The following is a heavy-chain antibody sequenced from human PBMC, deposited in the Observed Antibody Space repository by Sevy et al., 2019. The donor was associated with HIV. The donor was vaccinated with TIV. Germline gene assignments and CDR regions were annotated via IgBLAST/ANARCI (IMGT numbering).Heavy chain of an antibody. CDR2: INPNSGGT. J-gene: IGHJ4*02. V-gene: IGHV1-2*02. CDR3: TRGPSGFSGSDLAY. CDR1: GYTFTGYY. D-gene: IGHD3-22*01. Sequence: ASVNVSCKASGYTFTGYYMHWVRQAPGLGLEWMGWINPNSGGTKYAQKFQGRVTMTRDTSISTAYMELSRLKSDDTAAYYCTRGPSGFSGSDLAYWGQGTLVTVSS.